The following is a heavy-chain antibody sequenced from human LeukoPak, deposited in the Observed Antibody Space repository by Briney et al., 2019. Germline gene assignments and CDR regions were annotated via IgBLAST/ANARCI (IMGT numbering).Heavy chain of an antibody. CDR2: IIPIFGTA. J-gene: IGHJ4*02. CDR3: ATYKFRGDTHYFDY. Sequence: GASVKVSCKASGGTFSSYAISWVRPAPGQGLEWMGGIIPIFGTANYAQKFQGRVTITADKSTSTAYMELSSLRSEDTAVYYCATYKFRGDTHYFDYWGQGILVTVSS. CDR1: GGTFSSYA. V-gene: IGHV1-69*06. D-gene: IGHD3-10*01.